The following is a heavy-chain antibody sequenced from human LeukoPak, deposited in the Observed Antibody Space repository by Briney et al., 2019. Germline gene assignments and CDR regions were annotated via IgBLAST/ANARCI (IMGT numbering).Heavy chain of an antibody. V-gene: IGHV7-4-1*02. D-gene: IGHD3-22*01. J-gene: IGHJ6*03. Sequence: GASVKVSCKASGYTFTSYAMNWVRQAPGQGLEWMGWINTNTGNPTYAQGFTGRFVFSLDPSVSTAYLQISSLKAEDTAVYYCARVRYYDSSGYQTYYYYYMDVWGKGTTVTVSS. CDR2: INTNTGNP. CDR3: ARVRYYDSSGYQTYYYYYMDV. CDR1: GYTFTSYA.